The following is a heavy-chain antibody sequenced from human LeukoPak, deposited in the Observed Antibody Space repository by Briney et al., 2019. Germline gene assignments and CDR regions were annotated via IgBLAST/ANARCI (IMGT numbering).Heavy chain of an antibody. Sequence: SETLSLTCTVSGGSISGYYWSWIRQPPGKGLEWIGYIYYSGSTKYNPSLKSRVTMSVDTSRNHFSLKLSSVTAADTAVYYCARGGLENGYHSNDGFDIWGQGTMVTVSS. CDR1: GGSISGYY. V-gene: IGHV4-59*01. J-gene: IGHJ3*02. CDR3: ARGGLENGYHSNDGFDI. D-gene: IGHD3-22*01. CDR2: IYYSGST.